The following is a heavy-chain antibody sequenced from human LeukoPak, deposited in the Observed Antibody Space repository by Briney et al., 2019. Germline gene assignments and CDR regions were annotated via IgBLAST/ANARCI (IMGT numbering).Heavy chain of an antibody. CDR1: GFTFSSYG. CDR2: IWYDGGNK. V-gene: IGHV3-33*01. Sequence: GGSLRLSCAASGFTFSSYGMHWVRQAPGKGLEWVAVIWYDGGNKYYADSVKGRFTISRDNSKNTLYLQMNSLRAEDSAVYYCARDDCSTTPCYAYWGQGTLVTVSS. CDR3: ARDDCSTTPCYAY. D-gene: IGHD2-2*01. J-gene: IGHJ4*02.